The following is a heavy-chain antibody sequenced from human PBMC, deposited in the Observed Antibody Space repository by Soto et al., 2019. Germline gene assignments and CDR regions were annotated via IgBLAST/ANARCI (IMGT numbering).Heavy chain of an antibody. CDR2: FIPIFVSA. D-gene: IGHD3-10*01. CDR3: ARDVSSDTTGFRGYDL. Sequence: QLHLVQSGDEVKKAGSSVKVSCKASGGTVSSYAITWVRQAPGKGLEWMGVFIPIFVSAHYAPKFQGRITITADESTSTAYMELSGLTSEDTAIYYCARDVSSDTTGFRGYDLWGQGTQVTVSS. CDR1: GGTVSSYA. V-gene: IGHV1-69*01. J-gene: IGHJ4*02.